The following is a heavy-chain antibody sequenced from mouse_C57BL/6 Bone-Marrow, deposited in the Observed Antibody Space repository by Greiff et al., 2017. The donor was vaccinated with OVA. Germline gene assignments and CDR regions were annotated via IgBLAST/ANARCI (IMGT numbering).Heavy chain of an antibody. CDR2: IRLKSDNYAT. Sequence: EVQLLESGGGLVQPGGSMKLSCVASGFTFSNYWMNWVRQSPEKGLEWVAQIRLKSDNYATHYAESVKGRFTISRDDSKSSVYLQMNNLRAEDTGIYYCTGNDYADFYAMDYWGQGTSVTVSS. CDR1: GFTFSNYW. J-gene: IGHJ4*01. D-gene: IGHD2-4*01. CDR3: TGNDYADFYAMDY. V-gene: IGHV6-3*01.